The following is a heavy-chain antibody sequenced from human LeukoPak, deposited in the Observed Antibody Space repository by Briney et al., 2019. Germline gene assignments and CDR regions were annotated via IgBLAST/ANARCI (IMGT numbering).Heavy chain of an antibody. D-gene: IGHD6-13*01. V-gene: IGHV3-23*01. CDR2: ISGSGGST. J-gene: IGHJ4*02. CDR3: AKGYSSTSRSRYFDY. CDR1: GFTFSSYA. Sequence: GGSLRLSCAASGFTFSSYAMSWVRQAPGKGLEWVSAISGSGGSTYYADSVKGRFTIFRDNSRNTLYLQMNSLRAEDTAVYYCAKGYSSTSRSRYFDYWGQGTLVTVSS.